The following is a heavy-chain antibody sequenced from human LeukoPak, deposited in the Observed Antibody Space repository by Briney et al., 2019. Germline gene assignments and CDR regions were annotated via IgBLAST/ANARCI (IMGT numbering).Heavy chain of an antibody. Sequence: ASVKVSCKASGYTFTNYYLHWVRQATGQGLEWMGWMNPNSGNTGYAQKFQGRVTMTRNTSISTAYMELSSLRSEDTAVYYCASRGGYRSYYYYYMDVWGKGTTVTVSS. V-gene: IGHV1-8*02. CDR2: MNPNSGNT. CDR3: ASRGGYRSYYYYYMDV. D-gene: IGHD3-22*01. J-gene: IGHJ6*03. CDR1: GYTFTNYY.